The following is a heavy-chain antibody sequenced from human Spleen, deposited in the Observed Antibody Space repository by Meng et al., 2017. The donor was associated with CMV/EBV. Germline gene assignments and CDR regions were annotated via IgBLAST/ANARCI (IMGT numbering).Heavy chain of an antibody. V-gene: IGHV3-23*01. D-gene: IGHD2-2*02. Sequence: GESLKISCAASGFTFSSYAMSWVRQAPGKGLEWVSAISGSGGSTYYADSVKGRFTISRDNSKNTLYLQMNSLRAEDTAVYYCAKSAKRGDIVVVPAAIRRVKYFDYWGQGTLVTVSS. CDR1: GFTFSSYA. J-gene: IGHJ4*02. CDR2: ISGSGGST. CDR3: AKSAKRGDIVVVPAAIRRVKYFDY.